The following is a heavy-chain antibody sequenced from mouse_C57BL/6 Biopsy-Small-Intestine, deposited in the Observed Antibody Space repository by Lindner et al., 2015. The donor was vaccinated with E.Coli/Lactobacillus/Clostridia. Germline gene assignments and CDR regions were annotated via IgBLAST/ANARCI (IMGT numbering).Heavy chain of an antibody. D-gene: IGHD3-3*01. CDR3: ARGTDYFDY. CDR1: GYIFSDHW. V-gene: IGHV1-63*01. J-gene: IGHJ2*01. Sequence: VQLQESGAELVRPGASVKLSCKASGYIFSDHWISWTKQRPGHGLEWIEDIYPGGGYSNYNEKFKGKATLTADKSSNTAYMQLNSLTSEDSAVYYCARGTDYFDYWGQGTTLTVSS. CDR2: IYPGGGYS.